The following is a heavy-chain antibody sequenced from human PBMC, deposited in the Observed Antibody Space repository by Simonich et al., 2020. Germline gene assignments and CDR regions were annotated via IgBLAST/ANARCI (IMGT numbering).Heavy chain of an antibody. CDR1: GFTFSSYA. CDR2: IRGSGGST. Sequence: EVQLLESGGGLVQPGGSLRLSCAASGFTFSSYAMSWVRQAPGEGREGVSAIRGSGGSTYYADSVKGRFTISRDNSKNTLYLQMNSLRAEDTAVYYCAKRSGVSITGTFDYWGQGTLVTVSS. D-gene: IGHD1-7*01. CDR3: AKRSGVSITGTFDY. V-gene: IGHV3-23*01. J-gene: IGHJ4*02.